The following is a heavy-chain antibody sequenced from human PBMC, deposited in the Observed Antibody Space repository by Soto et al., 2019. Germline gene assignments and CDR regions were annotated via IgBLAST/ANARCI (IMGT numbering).Heavy chain of an antibody. J-gene: IGHJ4*02. Sequence: PGGSLRLSCAASGFTXSNYGTNWVRQAPGKGLEWVSYISFSRGTTYYADSVKGRFTISRDNAKNSLYLQMSSLRAEDTAVYYCAGSLNCGGDCLTLDNWGQGTLVTVSS. CDR3: AGSLNCGGDCLTLDN. V-gene: IGHV3-48*01. CDR1: GFTXSNYG. CDR2: ISFSRGTT. D-gene: IGHD2-21*02.